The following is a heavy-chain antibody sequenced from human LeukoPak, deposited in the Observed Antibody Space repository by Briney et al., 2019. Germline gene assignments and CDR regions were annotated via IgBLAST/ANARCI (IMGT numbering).Heavy chain of an antibody. CDR2: IYYSGST. D-gene: IGHD3-16*02. CDR1: GGSISSYY. J-gene: IGHJ5*02. Sequence: PSETLSLTCTVSGGSISSYYWSWIRQPPGKGLEWIGYIYYSGSTNYNPSLKSRVTISVDTSKNQFSLKLSSVTAADTAVYYCARVIGIANWFDPWGQGTLVTVSS. V-gene: IGHV4-59*01. CDR3: ARVIGIANWFDP.